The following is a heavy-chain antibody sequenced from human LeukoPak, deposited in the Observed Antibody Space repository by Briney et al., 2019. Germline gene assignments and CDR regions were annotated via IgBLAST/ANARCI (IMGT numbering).Heavy chain of an antibody. CDR3: AKWGDYDILTGYYVSDF. CDR1: GFIFRNYA. Sequence: GGSLRLSRAASGFIFRNYAMSWVRQAPGKGLEWVSAITGSGDTTYYADSVKGRFTVSRDNSKNTLYVEMNTLRAEDTAVYYCAKWGDYDILTGYYVSDFWGQGTLVTVSS. J-gene: IGHJ4*02. D-gene: IGHD3-9*01. CDR2: ITGSGDTT. V-gene: IGHV3-23*01.